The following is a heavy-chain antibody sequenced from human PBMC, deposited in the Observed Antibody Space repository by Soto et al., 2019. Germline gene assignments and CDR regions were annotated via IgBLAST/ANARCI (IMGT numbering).Heavy chain of an antibody. CDR1: GGSISGGDYY. CDR3: ARGGVVTLNWFDP. D-gene: IGHD3-22*01. J-gene: IGHJ5*02. V-gene: IGHV4-30-4*01. CDR2: IYYSGST. Sequence: QVQLQESGPGLVKPSQTLSLTCTVSGGSISGGDYYWSWIRQPPGKGLEWIGYIYYSGSTYYNPSLKGRVTITVATSKNQFSLKLSSVTAADTAVYYCARGGVVTLNWFDPWGQGTLVTVSS.